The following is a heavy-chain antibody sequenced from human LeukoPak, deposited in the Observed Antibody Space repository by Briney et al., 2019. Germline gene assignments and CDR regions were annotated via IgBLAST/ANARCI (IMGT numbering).Heavy chain of an antibody. CDR1: GFTFSTYD. D-gene: IGHD6-19*01. CDR2: ISHGGDSA. Sequence: PGGSLRLSCTASGFTFSTYDMNWVRQAPGKGLEWVSVISHGGDSAWYADSVKGRFTISRDNSKSTLFLQMNSLRADDTAIYYCAKGRSGCYEGLDYWGQGILVTVSS. CDR3: AKGRSGCYEGLDY. J-gene: IGHJ4*02. V-gene: IGHV3-23*01.